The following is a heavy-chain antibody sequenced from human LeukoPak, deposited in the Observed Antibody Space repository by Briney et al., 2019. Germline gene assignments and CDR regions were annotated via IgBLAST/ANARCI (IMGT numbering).Heavy chain of an antibody. J-gene: IGHJ6*03. V-gene: IGHV1-8*03. CDR2: MNPNSGNT. CDR1: GYTFTSYD. D-gene: IGHD2-15*01. Sequence: ASVKVSCKASGYTFTSYDINWVRQATGQGLEWMGWMNPNSGNTGYAQKFQGRVTTTRNTSISTAYMELSSLRSEDTAVYYCARLVVAATHYYYYYMDVWGKGTTVTVSS. CDR3: ARLVVAATHYYYYYMDV.